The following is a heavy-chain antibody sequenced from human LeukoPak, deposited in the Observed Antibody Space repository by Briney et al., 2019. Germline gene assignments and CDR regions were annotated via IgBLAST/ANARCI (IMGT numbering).Heavy chain of an antibody. D-gene: IGHD4-17*01. CDR3: ARDEGPYGDPADDAFDI. J-gene: IGHJ3*02. CDR2: ISSSSSTT. CDR1: GFTFSSYS. Sequence: PGGSLRLSCAASGFTFSSYSMNWVRQAPGKGLEWVSYISSSSSTTYYADSVKGRFTISRDNAKNSLYLQMNSLRDEDTAVYYCARDEGPYGDPADDAFDIWGQGTMVTVSS. V-gene: IGHV3-48*02.